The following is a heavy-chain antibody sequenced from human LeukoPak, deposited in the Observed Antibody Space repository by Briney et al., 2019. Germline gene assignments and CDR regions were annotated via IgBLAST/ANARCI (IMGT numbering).Heavy chain of an antibody. V-gene: IGHV1-18*01. CDR1: GYTFTSYG. CDR2: ISAYNGNT. CDR3: ARSPSTYYDYVWGSYRYTFDY. J-gene: IGHJ4*02. D-gene: IGHD3-16*02. Sequence: ASVKVSCKASGYTFTSYGISWVRQAPGQGLEWMGWISAYNGNTNYAQKLQGRVTMTTDTSTSTAYMEPRSLRSDDTAVYYCARSPSTYYDYVWGSYRYTFDYWGQGTLVTVSS.